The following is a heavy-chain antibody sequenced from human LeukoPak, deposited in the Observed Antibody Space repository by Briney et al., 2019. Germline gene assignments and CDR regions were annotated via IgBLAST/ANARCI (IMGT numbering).Heavy chain of an antibody. V-gene: IGHV3-30*18. CDR2: ISHDGSNK. Sequence: GGSLRLSCAASGFTFSSYAMHWVRQAPGKGLEWVAVISHDGSNKYYVDSVKGRFTISRDNSKNTPYLQMNSLRAEDTALYYCAKSGRSGGNCGDYWGQGTLVTVSS. CDR3: AKSGRSGGNCGDY. D-gene: IGHD2-15*01. J-gene: IGHJ4*02. CDR1: GFTFSSYA.